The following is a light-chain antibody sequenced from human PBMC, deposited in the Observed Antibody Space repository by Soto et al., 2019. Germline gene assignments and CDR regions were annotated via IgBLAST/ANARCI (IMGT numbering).Light chain of an antibody. CDR2: SAS. Sequence: DIQMTQSPSSLSASVGDSVTITCWASQTSTVFLSWYQQRPGEAPKLLIYSASTLHSGVPSRFSGSGSGTYFSLTISNLQPEDFATYYCLQTFSTPWTFGQGTKV. V-gene: IGKV1-39*01. CDR3: LQTFSTPWT. CDR1: QTSTVF. J-gene: IGKJ1*01.